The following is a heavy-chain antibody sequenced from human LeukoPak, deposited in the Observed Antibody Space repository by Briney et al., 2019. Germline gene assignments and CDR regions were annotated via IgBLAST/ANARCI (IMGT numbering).Heavy chain of an antibody. CDR2: INPSGGRT. CDR3: ARSPKLGELAP. CDR1: GYTFTSYY. J-gene: IGHJ5*02. V-gene: IGHV1-46*01. Sequence: ASVKVSCKTSGYTFTSYYMHWVRQAPGQGLEWMGIINPSGGRTSYAQKFQGRVTMTRDMSTSTAYMELRSLRSDDTAVYYCARSPKLGELAPWGQGTLVTVSS. D-gene: IGHD3-16*01.